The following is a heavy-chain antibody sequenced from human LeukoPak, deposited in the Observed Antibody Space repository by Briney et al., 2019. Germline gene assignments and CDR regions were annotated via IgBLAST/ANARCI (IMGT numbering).Heavy chain of an antibody. Sequence: SETLSLTCTVSGGSISSYYWSWIRQPPGKGLEWIGYIYYSGSTNYNPSPKSRVTISVDTSKNQFSLKLSSVTAADTAVYYCARMYYDSSGYSDAFDIWGQGTMVTVSS. V-gene: IGHV4-59*01. CDR1: GGSISSYY. CDR3: ARMYYDSSGYSDAFDI. D-gene: IGHD3-22*01. CDR2: IYYSGST. J-gene: IGHJ3*02.